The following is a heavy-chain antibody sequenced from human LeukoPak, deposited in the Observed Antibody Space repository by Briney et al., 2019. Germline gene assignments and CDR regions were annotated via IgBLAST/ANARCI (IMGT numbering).Heavy chain of an antibody. CDR1: GGSFSGYY. D-gene: IGHD6-13*01. J-gene: IGHJ4*02. V-gene: IGHV4-34*01. Sequence: SETLSLTCAVYGGSFSGYYWSWIRQPPGKGLEWMGEINHSGSTNYNPSLKSRTTISVDTSKNQFSLKQSSVTAADTAVYYCARGLYSSSWYPQYYFDYWGQGTLVTVSS. CDR2: INHSGST. CDR3: ARGLYSSSWYPQYYFDY.